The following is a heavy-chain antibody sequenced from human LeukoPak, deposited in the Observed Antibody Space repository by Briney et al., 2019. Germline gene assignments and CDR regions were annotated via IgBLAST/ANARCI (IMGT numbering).Heavy chain of an antibody. V-gene: IGHV5-10-1*01. CDR3: ARTGSSSWSCKHYYYYYGMDV. J-gene: IGHJ6*02. D-gene: IGHD6-13*01. CDR2: IDPGESYT. Sequence: KPGESLRISCKGSGYSFTSYWITWVRQIPGKGLGWMGRIDPGESYTNYSPSFQGHVTHSADQSISTAYLQCSSLKPSGPAIYYRARTGSSSWSCKHYYYYYGMDVWGQGTTVTVSS. CDR1: GYSFTSYW.